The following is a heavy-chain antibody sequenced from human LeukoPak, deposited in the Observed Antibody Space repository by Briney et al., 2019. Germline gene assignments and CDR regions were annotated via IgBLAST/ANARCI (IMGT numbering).Heavy chain of an antibody. CDR3: VQGWRDN. Sequence: GGSLRLSCAASGFTFSNYWMSWVRQAPGKGLEWVANINQDSSEKYYVDSVKGRFTISRDNAKNSLYLQLNTLRPEDTAVNYCVQGWRDNWGQGTLVTVSS. CDR2: INQDSSEK. J-gene: IGHJ4*02. D-gene: IGHD2-15*01. V-gene: IGHV3-7*01. CDR1: GFTFSNYW.